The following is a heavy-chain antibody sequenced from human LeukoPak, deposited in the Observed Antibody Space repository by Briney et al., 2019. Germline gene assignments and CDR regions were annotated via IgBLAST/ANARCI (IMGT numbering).Heavy chain of an antibody. CDR3: ARASQRLGDSDY. Sequence: ASAKVSCKASGYTFTNYGISWMRQAPGQGLEWMGWISAYNGDTNYAQKFQGRVTMTTVTSTSTAYMELRSLRSDDTAVYYCARASQRLGDSDYWGQGTLVTVSS. CDR1: GYTFTNYG. CDR2: ISAYNGDT. J-gene: IGHJ4*02. D-gene: IGHD6-25*01. V-gene: IGHV1-18*01.